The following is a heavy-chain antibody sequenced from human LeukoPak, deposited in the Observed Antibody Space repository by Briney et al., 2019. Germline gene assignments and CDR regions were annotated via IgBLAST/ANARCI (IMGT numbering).Heavy chain of an antibody. D-gene: IGHD3-16*01. V-gene: IGHV4-4*02. CDR2: IYHSGST. CDR3: ARETSQKGAHYMDV. CDR1: GGSISSSNW. Sequence: PSETLSLTCAVSGGSISSSNWWNWVRQPPGKGLEWIGEIYHSGSTNYNPSLKSRVTISVDKSKNQFSLKLSSVTAADTAVYYCARETSQKGAHYMDVWGKGTTVTISS. J-gene: IGHJ6*03.